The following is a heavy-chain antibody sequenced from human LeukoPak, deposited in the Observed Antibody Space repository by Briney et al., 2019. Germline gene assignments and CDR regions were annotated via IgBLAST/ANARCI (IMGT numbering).Heavy chain of an antibody. CDR3: ARHGTGPSSGWVLDWFDP. Sequence: SETLSLTCTVSGGSISSSSYYWGWIRQPPGKGLEWIGSIYYSGSTYYNPSLKSRVTISVDTSKNQFSLKLSSVTAADTAVYYCARHGTGPSSGWVLDWFDPWGQGTLVTVSS. CDR1: GGSISSSSYY. V-gene: IGHV4-39*01. CDR2: IYYSGST. D-gene: IGHD6-19*01. J-gene: IGHJ5*02.